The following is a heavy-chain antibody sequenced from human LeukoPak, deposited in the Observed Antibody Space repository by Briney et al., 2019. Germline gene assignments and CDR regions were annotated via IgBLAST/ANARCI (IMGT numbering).Heavy chain of an antibody. Sequence: PGGSLRLSCAASGFTFSDYSMCWIRQAPGKGLEWVSYISSSGSTIYYADSVKGRFTISSDNAKNSLYLQMNGLRAEDTAVYYCARARGFYYGMDVWGQGTTVTVSS. J-gene: IGHJ6*02. V-gene: IGHV3-11*01. CDR3: ARARGFYYGMDV. CDR1: GFTFSDYS. CDR2: ISSSGSTI.